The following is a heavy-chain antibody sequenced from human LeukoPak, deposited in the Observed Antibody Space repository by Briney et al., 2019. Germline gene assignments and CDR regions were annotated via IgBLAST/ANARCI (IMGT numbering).Heavy chain of an antibody. CDR3: ARESPNYDILTGYYKAPFDY. CDR1: GGTFSSYA. V-gene: IGHV1-69*04. D-gene: IGHD3-9*01. J-gene: IGHJ4*02. Sequence: SVRVSCKASGGTFSSYAISWVRQAPGQGLEWMGRIIPILGIANYAQKLQGRVTMTRDTSISTAYMELSRLRSDDTAVYYCARESPNYDILTGYYKAPFDYWGQGTLVTVSS. CDR2: IIPILGIA.